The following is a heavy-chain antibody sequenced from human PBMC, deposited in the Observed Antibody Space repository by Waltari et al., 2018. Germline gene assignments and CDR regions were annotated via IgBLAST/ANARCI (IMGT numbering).Heavy chain of an antibody. CDR3: ANGGNYYDSSGYYY. J-gene: IGHJ4*02. D-gene: IGHD3-22*01. CDR2: ISGSGGST. Sequence: EVQLVESGGGLVQPGGSLRLSYAASGFTFSSYAMSWVRQAPGKGLEWVSAISGSGGSTYYADSVKGRFTISRDNSKNTLYLQMNSLRAEDTAVYYCANGGNYYDSSGYYYWGQGTLVTVSS. CDR1: GFTFSSYA. V-gene: IGHV3-23*04.